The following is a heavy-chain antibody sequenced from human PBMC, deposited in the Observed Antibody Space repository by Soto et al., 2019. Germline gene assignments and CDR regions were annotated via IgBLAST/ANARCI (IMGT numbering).Heavy chain of an antibody. CDR1: GYTFTSYG. J-gene: IGHJ3*02. D-gene: IGHD6-19*01. CDR3: ARRLGIAVSLDAFDI. CDR2: ISAYNGNT. V-gene: IGHV1-18*01. Sequence: QVQLVQSGAEVKKPGASAKVSCKASGYTFTSYGSNWVRQAPGQGLEWMGWISAYNGNTNYAQKLQGRVTMTTDTSTSTAYMELRSLRSDDTAVYYCARRLGIAVSLDAFDIWGQGTMVTVSS.